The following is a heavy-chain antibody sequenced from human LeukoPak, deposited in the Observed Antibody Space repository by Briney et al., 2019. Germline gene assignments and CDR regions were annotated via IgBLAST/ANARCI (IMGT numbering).Heavy chain of an antibody. CDR3: ARDHYYYDSSGLVEGDY. D-gene: IGHD3-22*01. V-gene: IGHV1-8*01. Sequence: ASVKVSCKASGYTFTSYDINWVRQATGQGLEWMGWMNPNSGNTGYAQKFQGRVTMTTDTSTSTAYMELRSLRSDDTAVYYCARDHYYYDSSGLVEGDYWGQGTLATVSS. CDR1: GYTFTSYD. J-gene: IGHJ4*02. CDR2: MNPNSGNT.